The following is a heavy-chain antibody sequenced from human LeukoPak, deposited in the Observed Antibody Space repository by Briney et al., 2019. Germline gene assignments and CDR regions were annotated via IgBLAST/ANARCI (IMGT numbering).Heavy chain of an antibody. CDR3: ARDVCSGGTCYLDY. D-gene: IGHD2-15*01. V-gene: IGHV4-59*01. CDR2: IYHSGST. J-gene: IGHJ4*02. CDR1: GGSISDYY. Sequence: SETLSLTCTVSGGSISDYYWSWIRQPPGKGLEWIGYIYHSGSTNCKSSLKSRVTISVDTSKNQISLKLTSVTAADTAVYYCARDVCSGGTCYLDYWGRGTLVSVSS.